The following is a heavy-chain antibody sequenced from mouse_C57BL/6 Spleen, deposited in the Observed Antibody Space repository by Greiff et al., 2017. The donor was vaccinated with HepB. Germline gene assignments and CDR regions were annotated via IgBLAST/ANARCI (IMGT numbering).Heavy chain of an antibody. CDR1: GYTFTSYW. V-gene: IGHV1-53*01. D-gene: IGHD4-1*01. J-gene: IGHJ3*01. CDR2: INPSNGGT. CDR3: ARSTGTGFLFAY. Sequence: VKLQQPGTELVKPGASVKLSCKASGYTFTSYWMHWVKQRPGQGLEWIGNINPSNGGTNYNEKFKSKATLTVDKSSSTAYMQLSSLTSEDSAVYYCARSTGTGFLFAYWGQGTLVTVSA.